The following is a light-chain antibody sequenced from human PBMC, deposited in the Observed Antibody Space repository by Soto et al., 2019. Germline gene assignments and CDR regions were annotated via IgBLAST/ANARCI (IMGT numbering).Light chain of an antibody. CDR2: EGS. Sequence: QSVLTQPASVSGSPGQSITISCTGTSXDVGSYNLVSWYQQYPGKAPKLMIYEGSKRPSGVSNRFSGSKSGNSASLTIFGLQAEDEADYYCCSYAGSLTYVFGTGTKVTVL. J-gene: IGLJ1*01. CDR1: SXDVGSYNL. V-gene: IGLV2-23*01. CDR3: CSYAGSLTYV.